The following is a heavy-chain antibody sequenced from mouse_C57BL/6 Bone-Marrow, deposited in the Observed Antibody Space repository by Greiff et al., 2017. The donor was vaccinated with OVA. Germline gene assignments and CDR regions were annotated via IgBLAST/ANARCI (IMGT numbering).Heavy chain of an antibody. D-gene: IGHD1-1*01. CDR3: ARGIYYGHYYAMDY. CDR2: IYPRMGNT. V-gene: IGHV1-81*01. J-gene: IGHJ4*01. CDR1: GYTFTSYG. Sequence: VQLQQSGAELARPGASVKLSCKASGYTFTSYGISWVKQRTGQGLEWIGEIYPRMGNTYYNEKFKGKATLTADKASSTAYMELRSLTSEDSAVYFCARGIYYGHYYAMDYWGQGTSVTVSS.